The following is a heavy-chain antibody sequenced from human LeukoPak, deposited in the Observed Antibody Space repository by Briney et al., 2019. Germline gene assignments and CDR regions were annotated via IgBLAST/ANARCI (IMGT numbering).Heavy chain of an antibody. CDR3: ARNGMAVAPTPWD. CDR2: INQDGSEV. CDR1: GFTFSDFW. Sequence: GGSLRLSCEASGFTFSDFWMTWVRQAPRKGLEWVANINQDGSEVYYVDSVKGRFTVSRDNAKKSLYMQMKSLRDEDTAVYFCARNGMAVAPTPWDWGQGTLVTVSS. J-gene: IGHJ4*02. V-gene: IGHV3-7*05. D-gene: IGHD6-19*01.